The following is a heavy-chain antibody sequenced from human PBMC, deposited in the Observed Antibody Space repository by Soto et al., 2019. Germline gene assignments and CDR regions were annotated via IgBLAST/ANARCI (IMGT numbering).Heavy chain of an antibody. D-gene: IGHD3-10*01. CDR3: GGDIGVDDWYGVDV. V-gene: IGHV1-69*01. Sequence: VQLVQSGAEVKKPGSSVKVSCRASGATFRSYAFTWVRQAPGHGLEWMGGISPIFCSPIYGRKFQGRVTITADDSSSTAYMELQTLCSEVTAVYCWGGDIGVDDWYGVDVWGQGNTVTVSS. CDR1: GATFRSYA. CDR2: ISPIFCSP. J-gene: IGHJ6*02.